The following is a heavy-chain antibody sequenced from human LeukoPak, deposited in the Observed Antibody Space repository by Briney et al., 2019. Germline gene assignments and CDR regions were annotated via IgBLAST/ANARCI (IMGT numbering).Heavy chain of an antibody. CDR2: IIPILGIA. CDR1: GGTFSNYA. CDR3: AGDRGRYIVVVVAATPYYYYGMDV. Sequence: SVKVSCKASGGTFSNYAISWVRQAPGQGREWMGRIIPILGIANYAQKFQGRVTITADKSTSTAYMELSSLRSEDTAVYYCAGDRGRYIVVVVAATPYYYYGMDVWGQGTTVTVSS. V-gene: IGHV1-69*04. D-gene: IGHD2-15*01. J-gene: IGHJ6*02.